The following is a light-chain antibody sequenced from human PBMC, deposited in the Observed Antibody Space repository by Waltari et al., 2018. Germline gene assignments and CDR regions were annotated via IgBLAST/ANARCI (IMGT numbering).Light chain of an antibody. CDR2: KKD. J-gene: IGLJ1*01. Sequence: QSVLTQPPSVSATPGQKVTISCSGSSSNIGSESVFWYQQVPGTAPKLLIYKKDPPPAGIPDRCAGSKSGTSAPLDITGLQTGDEAHYYCGTWDNTLSAHVCGPGTEVTVL. CDR3: GTWDNTLSAHV. V-gene: IGLV1-51*01. CDR1: SSNIGSES.